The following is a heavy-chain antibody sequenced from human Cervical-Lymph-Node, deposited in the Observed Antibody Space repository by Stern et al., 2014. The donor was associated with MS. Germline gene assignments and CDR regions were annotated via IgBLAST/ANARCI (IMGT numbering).Heavy chain of an antibody. D-gene: IGHD4-17*01. CDR3: ARTTSFYYGYVDY. V-gene: IGHV5-51*01. CDR2: IYPDDSDT. J-gene: IGHJ4*02. CDR1: ADSFSNYW. Sequence: EVQLVESGTEVKKPGESLKISCKGSADSFSNYWIGWVRQMPGHGLEWMGIIYPDDSDTKYSPSFQGQVTISADRSISTAYLQWNTLKASDTAVYYCARTTSFYYGYVDYWGQGTLVTVSS.